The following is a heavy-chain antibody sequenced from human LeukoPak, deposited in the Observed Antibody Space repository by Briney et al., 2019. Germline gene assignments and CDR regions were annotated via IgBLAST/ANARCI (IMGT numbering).Heavy chain of an antibody. CDR2: IYYSGST. Sequence: PSETLSLTCTVSGGSITSSSYYWGWIRQPPGKGLEWIGTIYYSGSTYYNPSLKSRVTISVDTSKNQFSLKLSSVTAADTAVYYCARVGGWSYWNDGGYHYMDVWGKGTTVTVSS. V-gene: IGHV4-39*07. D-gene: IGHD1-1*01. CDR1: GGSITSSSYY. J-gene: IGHJ6*03. CDR3: ARVGGWSYWNDGGYHYMDV.